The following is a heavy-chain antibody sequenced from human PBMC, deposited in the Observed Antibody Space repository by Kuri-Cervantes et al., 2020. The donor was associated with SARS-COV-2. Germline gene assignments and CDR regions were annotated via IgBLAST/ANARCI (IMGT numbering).Heavy chain of an antibody. CDR1: GYTSTSYG. V-gene: IGHV1-18*01. D-gene: IGHD3-10*01. Sequence: ASVKVSCKASGYTSTSYGISWVRQAPGQGLEWMGWISAYNGNTNYAQKLQGRVTMTTDTSTSTAYMELRSLRSDDTAVYYCARDMGSFGGPPERGFDYWGQGTLVTVSS. J-gene: IGHJ4*02. CDR2: ISAYNGNT. CDR3: ARDMGSFGGPPERGFDY.